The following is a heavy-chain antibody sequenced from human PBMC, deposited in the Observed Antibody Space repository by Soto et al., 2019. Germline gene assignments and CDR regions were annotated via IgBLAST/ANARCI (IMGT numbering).Heavy chain of an antibody. CDR2: IIPILGIA. CDR1: GGTFSSYT. CDR3: ARVGEYCSSTSCYAFDY. Sequence: SVKVSCQASGGTFSSYTISWVRQAPGQGLEWMGRIIPILGIANYAQKFQGRVTITADKSTSTAYMELSSLRSEDTAVYYCARVGEYCSSTSCYAFDYWGQGTLVTVSS. D-gene: IGHD2-2*01. V-gene: IGHV1-69*02. J-gene: IGHJ4*02.